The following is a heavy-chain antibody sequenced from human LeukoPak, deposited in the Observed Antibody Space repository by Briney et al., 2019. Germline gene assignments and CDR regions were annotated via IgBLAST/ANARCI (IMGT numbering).Heavy chain of an antibody. CDR1: GFPFINNW. J-gene: IGHJ4*02. CDR2: IKQDGGET. V-gene: IGHV3-7*02. D-gene: IGHD6-6*01. Sequence: GGSLRLSCAASGFPFINNWMTWVRQAPGKGLEWVATIKQDGGETYYVDSVKGRFTISRDNSKNTVYLQMNGLRAEDTAVYYCARGRPRDYWGQGTLVIVSS. CDR3: ARGRPRDY.